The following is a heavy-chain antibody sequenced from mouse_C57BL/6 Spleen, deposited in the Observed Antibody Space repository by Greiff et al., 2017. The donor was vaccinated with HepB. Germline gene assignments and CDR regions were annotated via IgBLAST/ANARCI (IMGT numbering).Heavy chain of an antibody. CDR1: GYTFTDYN. J-gene: IGHJ1*03. V-gene: IGHV1-22*01. CDR3: ARWGLRRGNGLGFDV. Sequence: EVQLVESGPELVKPGASVKMSCKASGYTFTDYNMHWVKQSHGKSLEWIGYINPNNGGTSYNQKFKGKATLTVNKSSSTAYMELRSLTSEDSAVYYCARWGLRRGNGLGFDVWGTGTTVTVSS. CDR2: INPNNGGT. D-gene: IGHD2-4*01.